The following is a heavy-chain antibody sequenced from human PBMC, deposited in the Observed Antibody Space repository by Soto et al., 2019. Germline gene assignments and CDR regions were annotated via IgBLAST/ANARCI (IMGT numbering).Heavy chain of an antibody. CDR1: GDTISTGGYS. Sequence: PSETLSLTCGVSGDTISTGGYSWAWIRQPPGKALEWIGHTYHSGNPYYNPSLKSRVTISVDTSKNQFSLKLSSVTAADTAVYYCARVISYGYFDYWGQGTLVTVSS. CDR3: ARVISYGYFDY. J-gene: IGHJ4*02. CDR2: TYHSGNP. V-gene: IGHV4-30-2*05. D-gene: IGHD1-26*01.